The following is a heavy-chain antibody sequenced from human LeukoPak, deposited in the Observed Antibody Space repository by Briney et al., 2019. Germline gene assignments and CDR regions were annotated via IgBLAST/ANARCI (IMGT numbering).Heavy chain of an antibody. Sequence: GGSLSLSCVASGLAFSSYSMHWVRQAPGGGREWVGVIFYDGSDEYYTDSVKGRFTIARDNSKNTVYLQMNSLRADDTAVYYCARDFTPEWFDIHWGQGTLVTVS. D-gene: IGHD3-3*01. J-gene: IGHJ4*02. V-gene: IGHV3-30*04. CDR3: ARDFTPEWFDIH. CDR1: GLAFSSYS. CDR2: IFYDGSDE.